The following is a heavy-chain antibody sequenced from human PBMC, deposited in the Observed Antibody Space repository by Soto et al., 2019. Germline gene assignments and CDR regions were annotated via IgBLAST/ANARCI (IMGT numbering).Heavy chain of an antibody. D-gene: IGHD3-10*01. CDR3: AKPIGSGKLLDYYYYYGMDV. CDR2: ISGSGGST. Sequence: GGSLRLSCAASGFTFSSYAMSWVRQAPGKGLEWVSAISGSGGSTYYADSVKGRFTISRDNSKNTLYLQMNSLRAEDTAVYYCAKPIGSGKLLDYYYYYGMDVWGQGTTVTVSS. J-gene: IGHJ6*02. V-gene: IGHV3-23*01. CDR1: GFTFSSYA.